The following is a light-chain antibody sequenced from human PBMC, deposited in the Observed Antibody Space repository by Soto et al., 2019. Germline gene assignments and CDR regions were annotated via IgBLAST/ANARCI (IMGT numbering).Light chain of an antibody. J-gene: IGKJ4*01. CDR1: QSISTY. CDR3: QQSYTSPVT. V-gene: IGKV1-39*01. CDR2: GAS. Sequence: DIQMNQSPASLSVSIGDRVTITCRASQSISTYLNWYEQKPGKAPNLLIYGASTLQSGVPSRFSGGGSGTYLTLTISGLQPEDFGSYYCQQSYTSPVTFVGGTKVEIK.